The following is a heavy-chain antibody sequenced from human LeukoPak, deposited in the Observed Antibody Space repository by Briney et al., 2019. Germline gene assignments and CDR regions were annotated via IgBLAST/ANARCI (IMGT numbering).Heavy chain of an antibody. CDR3: AKAPLGDV. D-gene: IGHD7-27*01. CDR2: ISGSGGST. J-gene: IGHJ6*02. Sequence: GGSLRLSCTTSGFTFGNYWMSWVRQAPGKGLEWVSAISGSGGSTYYADSVKGRFTISRDNSKNTLYLQMNSLRAEDTAVYYCAKAPLGDVWGQGTTVTVSS. CDR1: GFTFGNYW. V-gene: IGHV3-23*01.